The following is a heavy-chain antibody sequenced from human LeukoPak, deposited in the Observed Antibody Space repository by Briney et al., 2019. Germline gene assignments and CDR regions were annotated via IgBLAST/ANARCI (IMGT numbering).Heavy chain of an antibody. Sequence: SETLSLTCTVSGGSISSYYWSWIRQPPGKGLEWIGYIYYSGSTNYNPSLKSRVTISVDTSKNQFSLKLSSVTAADTAVYYCARGSRDGYNSNCDYWGQGTLVTVSS. CDR3: ARGSRDGYNSNCDY. V-gene: IGHV4-59*01. CDR2: IYYSGST. J-gene: IGHJ4*02. D-gene: IGHD5-24*01. CDR1: GGSISSYY.